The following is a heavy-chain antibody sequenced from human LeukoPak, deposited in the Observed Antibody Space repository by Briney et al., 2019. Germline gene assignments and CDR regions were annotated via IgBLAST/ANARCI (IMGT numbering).Heavy chain of an antibody. Sequence: ASVKVSCKASGYTFTSYGISWVRQAPGQGLEWMGWISAYNGNTNYALKLQGRVTMTTDTSTSTAYMELRSLRSDDPAVYYCASLLNCGGDCSTDDAFDIWGQGTMVTVSS. CDR2: ISAYNGNT. CDR1: GYTFTSYG. J-gene: IGHJ3*02. CDR3: ASLLNCGGDCSTDDAFDI. V-gene: IGHV1-18*01. D-gene: IGHD2-21*02.